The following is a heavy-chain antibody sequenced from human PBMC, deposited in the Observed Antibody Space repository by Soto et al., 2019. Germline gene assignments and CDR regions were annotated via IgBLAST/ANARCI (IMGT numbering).Heavy chain of an antibody. D-gene: IGHD6-13*01. CDR2: IGGSGRTT. V-gene: IGHV3-23*01. J-gene: IGHJ6*02. CDR3: AKPIVAAGYYAMDV. Sequence: GGSLRLSCAASAFTFNNYAMSWVRQAPGKGLEWVSGIGGSGRTTYYADSVKGRFTISRDNSNNTLFLQTNSLRAEDTAVYYCAKPIVAAGYYAMDVWGRGTPVTVSS. CDR1: AFTFNNYA.